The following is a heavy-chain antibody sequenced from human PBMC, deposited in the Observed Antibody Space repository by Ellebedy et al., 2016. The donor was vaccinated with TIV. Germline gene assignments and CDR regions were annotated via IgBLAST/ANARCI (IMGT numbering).Heavy chain of an antibody. CDR3: AHLDFWNFLTIDY. Sequence: SGPTLVXPTQTLTLTYTFSGFSLTTAGGSVGWVRQPPGKSLEWLALIYWNDDNRYNPSLNSRLTITKDTSRNQVVLTMTNMDPVDTATYYCAHLDFWNFLTIDYWGQGTLVTVSS. V-gene: IGHV2-5*01. CDR1: GFSLTTAGGS. J-gene: IGHJ4*02. CDR2: IYWNDDN. D-gene: IGHD3-3*01.